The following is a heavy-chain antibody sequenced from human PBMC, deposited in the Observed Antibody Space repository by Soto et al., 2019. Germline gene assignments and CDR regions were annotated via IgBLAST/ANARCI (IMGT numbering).Heavy chain of an antibody. CDR1: GYSFTSYW. Sequence: GESLKISCKGSGYSFTSYWIGWVRQMPGKGLEWMGIIYPGDSDTRYSPSFQGQVTISADKSISTAYLQWSSLKASDTAMYYCARRRYSSGWYNDAFDIWGQGTMVTV. CDR2: IYPGDSDT. D-gene: IGHD6-19*01. CDR3: ARRRYSSGWYNDAFDI. V-gene: IGHV5-51*01. J-gene: IGHJ3*02.